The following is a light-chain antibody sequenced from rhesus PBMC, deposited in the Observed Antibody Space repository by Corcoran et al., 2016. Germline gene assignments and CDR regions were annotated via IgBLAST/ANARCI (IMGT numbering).Light chain of an antibody. Sequence: DIVMTQTPLSLPVTPGEPASISCRSSQSLLHNDGYTYLDWYLQKPGQSPQLLMYGGSNRSYVVPARVSGSGSGTDCTRKISKVEAEDVGVYYCMQHKALPYSFGQGTKVEIK. J-gene: IGKJ2*01. CDR1: QSLLHNDGYTY. CDR3: MQHKALPYS. CDR2: GGS. V-gene: IGKV2-61*01.